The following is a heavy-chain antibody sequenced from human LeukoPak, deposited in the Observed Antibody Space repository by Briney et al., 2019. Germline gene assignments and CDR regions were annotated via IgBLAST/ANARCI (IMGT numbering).Heavy chain of an antibody. V-gene: IGHV4-59*01. Sequence: SGTLSLTCTVSGGSISSYYWSWIRQPPGKGLEWIGYIYYSRSTNYNPSLKSRVTISVDTSKNQFSLKLSSVTAADTAVYYWARGTGPWMTTVTAFDYWGQGTLVTVSS. J-gene: IGHJ4*02. CDR3: ARGTGPWMTTVTAFDY. CDR2: IYYSRST. CDR1: GGSISSYY. D-gene: IGHD4-17*01.